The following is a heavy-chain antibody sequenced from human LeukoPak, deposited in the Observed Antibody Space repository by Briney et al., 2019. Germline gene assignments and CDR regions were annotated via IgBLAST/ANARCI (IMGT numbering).Heavy chain of an antibody. Sequence: LPGGSLRLSCAASGFTFNTYAMSWVRQAPEKGLEWVSAMSGSGGRTYYADSVKGRFTISRDNSKNTLYLQMNSLRAEDTAVYYCAEWGCSGGSCYPFDYWGQGTLVTVSS. CDR3: AEWGCSGGSCYPFDY. V-gene: IGHV3-23*01. CDR1: GFTFNTYA. J-gene: IGHJ4*02. D-gene: IGHD2-15*01. CDR2: MSGSGGRT.